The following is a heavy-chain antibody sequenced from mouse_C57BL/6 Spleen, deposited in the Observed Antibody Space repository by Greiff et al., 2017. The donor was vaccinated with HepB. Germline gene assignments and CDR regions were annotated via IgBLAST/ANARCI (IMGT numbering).Heavy chain of an antibody. CDR2: ISSGGSYT. CDR3: ARHRTGTGNYAMDY. Sequence: EVQLQESGGDLVKPGGSLKLSCAASGFTFSSYGMSWVRQTPDKRLEWVATISSGGSYTYYPDSVKGRFTISRDNAKNTLYLQMSSLKSEDTAMYYCARHRTGTGNYAMDYWGQGTSVTVSS. D-gene: IGHD4-1*01. V-gene: IGHV5-6*01. CDR1: GFTFSSYG. J-gene: IGHJ4*01.